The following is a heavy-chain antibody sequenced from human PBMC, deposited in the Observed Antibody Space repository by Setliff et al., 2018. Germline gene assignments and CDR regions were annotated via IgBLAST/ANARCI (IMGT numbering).Heavy chain of an antibody. Sequence: PTLVTPTETLTLPCTVSGFSLSNARMGVSWIRQPPGKALEWLAHIFSNDEKSYSTSLKSRLTISKDTSKSQVVLAITNMDPVDTATYYCAHRPLRGGDFDMWGQGTMVTVSS. CDR2: IFSNDEK. CDR3: AHRPLRGGDFDM. V-gene: IGHV2-26*01. D-gene: IGHD2-21*01. CDR1: GFSLSNARMG. J-gene: IGHJ3*02.